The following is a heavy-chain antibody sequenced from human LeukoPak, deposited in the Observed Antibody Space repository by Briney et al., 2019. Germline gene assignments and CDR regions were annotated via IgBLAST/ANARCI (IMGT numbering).Heavy chain of an antibody. CDR1: GFSFSSYS. CDR2: ISSSSTI. CDR3: ARLGYSYGHTYFDY. Sequence: PGGSLRLSCAASGFSFSSYSMNWVRQAPGKGLEWVSYISSSSTIYYVDSVKGRFTISRDNAKNLLYLQVNSLRAEDTAVYYCARLGYSYGHTYFDYWGQGTLVTVSS. V-gene: IGHV3-48*01. J-gene: IGHJ4*02. D-gene: IGHD5-18*01.